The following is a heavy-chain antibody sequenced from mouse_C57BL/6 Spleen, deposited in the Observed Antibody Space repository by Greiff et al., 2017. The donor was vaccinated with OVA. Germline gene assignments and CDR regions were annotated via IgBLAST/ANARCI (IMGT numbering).Heavy chain of an antibody. CDR3: ARRDYEYGYFDV. D-gene: IGHD2-4*01. CDR1: GFTFSDYG. CDR2: ISSGSSTI. V-gene: IGHV5-17*01. J-gene: IGHJ1*03. Sequence: EVKLMESGGGLVKPGGSLKLSCAASGFTFSDYGMHWVRQAPEKGLEWVAYISSGSSTIYYADTVKGRFTISRDNAKNTLFLQMTSLRSEDTAMYYCARRDYEYGYFDVWGKGTTVTVSS.